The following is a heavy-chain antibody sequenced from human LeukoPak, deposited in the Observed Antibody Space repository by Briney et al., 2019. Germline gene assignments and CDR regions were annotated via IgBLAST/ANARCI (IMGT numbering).Heavy chain of an antibody. CDR2: MNPNSGNT. CDR3: ARDDYSNY. D-gene: IGHD4-11*01. CDR1: GYTFTSYD. Sequence: ASVKVSCKASGYTFTSYDINWERQATGQGLEWMGWMNPNSGNTNYAQKFQGRVTMTRDTSISTAYMELSRLRSDDTAVYYCARDDYSNYWGQGTLVTVSS. V-gene: IGHV1-8*01. J-gene: IGHJ4*02.